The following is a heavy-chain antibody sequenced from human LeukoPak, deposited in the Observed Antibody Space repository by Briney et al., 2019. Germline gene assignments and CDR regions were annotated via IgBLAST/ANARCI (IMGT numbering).Heavy chain of an antibody. V-gene: IGHV4-61*02. CDR3: ARDTDYYDSSGYYDGFDY. D-gene: IGHD3-22*01. CDR1: GGSISSGSYY. J-gene: IGHJ4*02. Sequence: SETLSLTCTVSGGSISSGSYYWSWIRQPAGKGLEWIGRIYTSGSTNYNPSLKSRVTMSVDTSKNQFSLKLSSVTAADTAVYYCARDTDYYDSSGYYDGFDYWGQGTLVTVSS. CDR2: IYTSGST.